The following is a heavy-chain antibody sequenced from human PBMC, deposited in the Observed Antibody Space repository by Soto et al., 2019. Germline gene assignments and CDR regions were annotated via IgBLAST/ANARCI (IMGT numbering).Heavy chain of an antibody. Sequence: QVQLVQSGAEVKKPGASVKVSCEASEYTFTSYDMHWVRQAPGQRLEWMGWINAGNGNTKYSQKFQGRVTITRDTSASTAYMELSSLRSEDTAVYYCARALVGLTSSWYDYWGQGTLVTVSS. CDR3: ARALVGLTSSWYDY. D-gene: IGHD6-13*01. CDR2: INAGNGNT. CDR1: EYTFTSYD. V-gene: IGHV1-3*01. J-gene: IGHJ4*02.